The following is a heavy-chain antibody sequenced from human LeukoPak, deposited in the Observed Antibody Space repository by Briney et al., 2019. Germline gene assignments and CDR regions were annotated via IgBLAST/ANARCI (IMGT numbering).Heavy chain of an antibody. Sequence: PGGSLRLSCAASGFTFYDYGMSWVRQAPGKGLEWVSGINWNGGSTGYADSVKGRFTISRDNAKNSLYLQMNSLRAEGTALYYCARAGVGADTAMELGYWGQGTLVTVSS. CDR1: GFTFYDYG. V-gene: IGHV3-20*04. CDR2: INWNGGST. J-gene: IGHJ4*02. D-gene: IGHD5-18*01. CDR3: ARAGVGADTAMELGY.